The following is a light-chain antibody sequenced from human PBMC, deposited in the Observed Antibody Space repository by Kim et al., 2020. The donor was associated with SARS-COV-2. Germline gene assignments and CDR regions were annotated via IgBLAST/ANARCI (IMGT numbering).Light chain of an antibody. J-gene: IGLJ1*01. CDR2: DVN. CDR3: SSFTLTSTEV. V-gene: IGLV2-14*04. Sequence: QSITISCSGTDSDIGSYEFVSWYKQNPGKAPKLIISDVNKRPSGVSTRFSGSKSGNTASLTISGLQAEDEADYYCSSFTLTSTEVFGTGTKVTVL. CDR1: DSDIGSYEF.